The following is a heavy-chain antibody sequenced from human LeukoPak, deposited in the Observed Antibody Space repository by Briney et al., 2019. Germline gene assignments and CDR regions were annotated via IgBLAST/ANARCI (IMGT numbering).Heavy chain of an antibody. CDR1: GGSISSSSYY. CDR3: ASFTVGAQYFDY. D-gene: IGHD1-26*01. J-gene: IGHJ4*02. V-gene: IGHV4-39*07. Sequence: SETLSLTCTVSGGSISSSSYYWGWIRQPPGKGLEWIGSIYYSGSTYYNPSLKSRVTISVDTSKNQFSLKLSSVTAADTAVYYCASFTVGAQYFDYWGQGTLVTVSS. CDR2: IYYSGST.